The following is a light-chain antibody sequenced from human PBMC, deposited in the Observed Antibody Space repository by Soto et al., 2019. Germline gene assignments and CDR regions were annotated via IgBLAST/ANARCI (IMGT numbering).Light chain of an antibody. J-gene: IGKJ1*01. CDR1: QSVNIN. V-gene: IGKV3-15*01. CDR2: GAS. CDR3: QQYNNWPPWT. Sequence: EIVMTQSPATLSVSPGERATLSCRASQSVNINLAWYQQKPGQPPRLLIYGASTRATGIPARFSGSGSGTDFTLTISSLQSEDFAVYYCQQYNNWPPWTFGQGTKVDIK.